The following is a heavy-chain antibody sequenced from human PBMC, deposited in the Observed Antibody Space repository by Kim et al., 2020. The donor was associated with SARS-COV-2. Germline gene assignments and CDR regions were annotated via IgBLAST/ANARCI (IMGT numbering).Heavy chain of an antibody. CDR3: ATFGRTYCNSFDF. D-gene: IGHD2-15*01. V-gene: IGHV4-31*03. CDR2: ICYSGST. J-gene: IGHJ4*02. CDR1: GGSVSSGGHC. Sequence: SDTLSLTCTVSGGSVSSGGHCWSWIRQHPGKGLEWIGYICYSGSTYYTPSPESRITISVDTSKYHFSLTLNSVTAAATAIYYCATFGRTYCNSFDFWGQG.